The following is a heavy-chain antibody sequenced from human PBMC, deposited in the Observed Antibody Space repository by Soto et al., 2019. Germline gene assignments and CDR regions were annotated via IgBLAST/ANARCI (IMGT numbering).Heavy chain of an antibody. V-gene: IGHV3-23*01. Sequence: GGSLRLSCATSGFTVSNYAMIWVRQAPGKGLEWVSGISGSGGSSYYADSVKGRFTISRDNSKNTLNLQMDSLRAEDTAVYYCAKKSTDSSGYSDYWGQGTVVTVSS. CDR2: ISGSGGSS. CDR3: AKKSTDSSGYSDY. J-gene: IGHJ4*02. CDR1: GFTVSNYA. D-gene: IGHD2-2*01.